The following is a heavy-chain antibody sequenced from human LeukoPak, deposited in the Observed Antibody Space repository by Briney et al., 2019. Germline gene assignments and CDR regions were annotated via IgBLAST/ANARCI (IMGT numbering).Heavy chain of an antibody. V-gene: IGHV3-48*04. J-gene: IGHJ4*02. CDR2: ISSSSGTI. CDR3: ARSLCYDTGCSFDN. Sequence: GGSLRLSCAAFGFSFSNYGMNWVRQAPGKGLEWVAYISSSSGTIYYADSVKGRFTVSRDNAKNSLYLQMTSLRAADTAVYYCARSLCYDTGCSFDNWGQGTLVTVSS. CDR1: GFSFSNYG. D-gene: IGHD2-15*01.